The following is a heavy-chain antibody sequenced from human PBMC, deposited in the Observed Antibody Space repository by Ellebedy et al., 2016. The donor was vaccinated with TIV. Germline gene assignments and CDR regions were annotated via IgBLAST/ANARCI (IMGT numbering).Heavy chain of an antibody. Sequence: GGSLRLSCAASRFSFSSYWMSWVRQPPGKGLEWVANINQDGSDTYYVDSVRGRFTIARDNAKNSLYLQMNSLRAEDTSVYYCATDGSYGDYRFPAHAFTMWGQGTMVTVSS. D-gene: IGHD4-17*01. V-gene: IGHV3-7*01. CDR2: INQDGSDT. CDR1: RFSFSSYW. CDR3: ATDGSYGDYRFPAHAFTM. J-gene: IGHJ3*02.